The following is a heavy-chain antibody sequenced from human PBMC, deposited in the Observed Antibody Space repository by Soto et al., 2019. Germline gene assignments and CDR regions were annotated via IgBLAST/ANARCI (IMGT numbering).Heavy chain of an antibody. Sequence: GASVKVSCKASGYTFTSYGISWVRQAPGQGLEWMGWISAYNGNTNYAQKLQGRVTMTTDTSTSTAYMELRSLRSDDTAVYCCARILRLTTFGGASKHGMDVWGQGTTVTVSS. J-gene: IGHJ6*02. CDR2: ISAYNGNT. CDR3: ARILRLTTFGGASKHGMDV. V-gene: IGHV1-18*01. D-gene: IGHD3-16*01. CDR1: GYTFTSYG.